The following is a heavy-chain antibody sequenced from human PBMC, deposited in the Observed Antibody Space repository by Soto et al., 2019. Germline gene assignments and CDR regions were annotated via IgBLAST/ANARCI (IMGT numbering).Heavy chain of an antibody. V-gene: IGHV4-39*01. J-gene: IGHJ4*02. D-gene: IGHD2-15*01. CDR2: IYHTGNA. CDR3: ARLVGYCSGDSCRIDY. Sequence: PSDTLSLTCGVSGDSISNSRFYWAWILQPPGEGLEWIGSIYHTGNAYYNPSLKSRVTISVDTSKNQFSLKLSSVTAADTAVYLCARLVGYCSGDSCRIDYWGQGTLVPVSS. CDR1: GDSISNSRFY.